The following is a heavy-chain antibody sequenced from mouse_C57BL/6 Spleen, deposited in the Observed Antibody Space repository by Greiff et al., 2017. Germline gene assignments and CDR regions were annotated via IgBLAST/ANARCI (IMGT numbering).Heavy chain of an antibody. CDR3: ARDPFPTVVATDY. J-gene: IGHJ2*01. V-gene: IGHV3-6*01. CDR2: ISYDGSN. Sequence: EVQLQESGPGLVKPSQSLSLTCSVTGYSITSGYYWNWIRQFPGNKLEWMGYISYDGSNNYNPSLKNRISITRDTSKNQFFLKLNSVTTEDTATYYCARDPFPTVVATDYWGQGTTLTVSS. D-gene: IGHD1-1*01. CDR1: GYSITSGYY.